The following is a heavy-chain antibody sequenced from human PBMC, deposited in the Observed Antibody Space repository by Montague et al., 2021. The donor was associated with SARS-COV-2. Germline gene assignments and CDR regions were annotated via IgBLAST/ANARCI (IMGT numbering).Heavy chain of an antibody. V-gene: IGHV4-39*01. CDR3: ARHVDSYGPYYFDY. Sequence: SETLSLTCTVSGGSINSSSYYWGWIRQPPGKGLEWIVSIYYSGSTYYNPSLKSRVTISVDTCKNQLSLKLSSVTAADTAVYYCARHVDSYGPYYFDYWGQGTLVTVSS. D-gene: IGHD5-18*01. J-gene: IGHJ4*02. CDR2: IYYSGST. CDR1: GGSINSSSYY.